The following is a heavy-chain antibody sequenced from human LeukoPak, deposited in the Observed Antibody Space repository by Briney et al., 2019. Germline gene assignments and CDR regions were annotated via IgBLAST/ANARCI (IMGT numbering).Heavy chain of an antibody. CDR3: ARESGSGYDY. CDR1: GFTFSSYW. D-gene: IGHD5-12*01. CDR2: INQDGSEK. V-gene: IGHV3-7*04. J-gene: IGHJ4*02. Sequence: GGSLRLSCAASGFTFSSYWMSWVRQAPGRGLEWVANINQDGSEKYYVDSVKGRFTISRDNAKSSLYLQMNSLRAEDTAVYYCARESGSGYDYWGQGTLVTVSS.